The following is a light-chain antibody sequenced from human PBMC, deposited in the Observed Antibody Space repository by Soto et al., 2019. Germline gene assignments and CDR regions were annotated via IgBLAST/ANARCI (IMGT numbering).Light chain of an antibody. J-gene: IGKJ1*01. Sequence: DIQVTQSAATLSASLGDRVTLPCRASQTISTWMAWYQQKPGKAPKLLFYDASTLQSGVASRFSGSGSWKEFTLIISGLQPDDSATYYCQQYTNTNNPWMFGQGTKVDIK. CDR2: DAS. CDR1: QTISTW. CDR3: QQYTNTNNPWM. V-gene: IGKV1-5*01.